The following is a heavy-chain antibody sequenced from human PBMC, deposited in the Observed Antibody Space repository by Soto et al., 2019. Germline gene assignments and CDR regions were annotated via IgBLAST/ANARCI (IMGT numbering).Heavy chain of an antibody. J-gene: IGHJ4*02. CDR1: RFTFKSYA. CDR3: AKAPSIYCSSGSCYPDY. Sequence: GGSLRLSCAASRFTFKSYAMSWVRQAPGKGLEWVSAITGSGATTYYAGSVKGRFTISRDNSKNTLYLQMNGLRAEDTAVYYCAKAPSIYCSSGSCYPDYWGQGTLVTVSS. CDR2: ITGSGATT. D-gene: IGHD2-15*01. V-gene: IGHV3-23*01.